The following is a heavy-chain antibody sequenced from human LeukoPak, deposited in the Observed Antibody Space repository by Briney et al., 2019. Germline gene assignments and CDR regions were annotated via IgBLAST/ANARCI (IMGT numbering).Heavy chain of an antibody. D-gene: IGHD3-22*01. CDR1: GYTFTGYH. V-gene: IGHV1-2*02. CDR3: ARDTYYYDSSGYHDAFDI. Sequence: ASVKVSCKASGYTFTGYHMHWVRQAPGQGLEWMGWINPNSGDTNYAQKFQGRVTMTRDTSISTAYMELSRLRSDDTAVYYCARDTYYYDSSGYHDAFDIWGQGTMVTVSS. J-gene: IGHJ3*02. CDR2: INPNSGDT.